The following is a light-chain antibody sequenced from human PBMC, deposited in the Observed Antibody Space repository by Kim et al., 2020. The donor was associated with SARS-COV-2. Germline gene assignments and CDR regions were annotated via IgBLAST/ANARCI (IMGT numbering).Light chain of an antibody. CDR3: QQYGSSPYT. Sequence: LTPGERAALYCRASQSVSSSYLAWYQQKPGQAPRVLIYGASIRATGIPDRFSGSGSGTDFTLTISRLEPEDFAVYYCQQYGSSPYTFGQGTKLEI. J-gene: IGKJ2*01. V-gene: IGKV3-20*01. CDR2: GAS. CDR1: QSVSSSY.